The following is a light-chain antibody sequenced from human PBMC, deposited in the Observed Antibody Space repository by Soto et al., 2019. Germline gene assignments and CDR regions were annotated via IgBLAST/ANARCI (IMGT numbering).Light chain of an antibody. V-gene: IGKV1-39*01. J-gene: IGKJ3*01. Sequence: DIQMTRSPSSLSASVGDRVTITCRASQTIGTYLNWYQQTPGKAPKLLIYVEFNLQSGVPSRFSGRGSGTDFTLTISSLQPEDFATYYCQQSFTTPFTFGTGTKVDI. CDR3: QQSFTTPFT. CDR2: VEF. CDR1: QTIGTY.